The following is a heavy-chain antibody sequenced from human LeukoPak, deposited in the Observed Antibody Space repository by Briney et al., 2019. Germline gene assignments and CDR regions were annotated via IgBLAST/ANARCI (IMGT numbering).Heavy chain of an antibody. CDR1: GFTFSSYA. J-gene: IGHJ4*02. V-gene: IGHV3-23*01. Sequence: GGSLRLSCPASGFTFSSYAMSWVRQAPGKGLEWVSAISGSGGSTYYADSVKGRFTISRDNSKNTLYLQKNSLRAEDTAVYYCAKGFSPTSIASRPFDYWGQGTLVTVSS. D-gene: IGHD6-6*01. CDR2: ISGSGGST. CDR3: AKGFSPTSIASRPFDY.